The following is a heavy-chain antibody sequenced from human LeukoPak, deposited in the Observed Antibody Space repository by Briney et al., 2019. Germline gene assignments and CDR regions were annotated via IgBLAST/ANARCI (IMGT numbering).Heavy chain of an antibody. J-gene: IGHJ3*02. CDR1: GFTVSTYG. V-gene: IGHV3-30-3*01. CDR2: ISFDGGSR. D-gene: IGHD1-1*01. CDR3: ARGLGGTGPDAFDI. Sequence: GGSLRLSCAASGFTVSTYGMHWVRQAPGKGLEWVAVISFDGGSRYYADSVKNRFTISRDNYKNTPYVEMNSLRAEDMAVYYCARGLGGTGPDAFDIWGQGTVVTVSA.